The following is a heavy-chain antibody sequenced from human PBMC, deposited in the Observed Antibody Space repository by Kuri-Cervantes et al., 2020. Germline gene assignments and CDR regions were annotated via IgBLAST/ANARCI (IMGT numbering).Heavy chain of an antibody. D-gene: IGHD4-17*01. V-gene: IGHV4-39*01. CDR3: ARRTVTTAYDAFDI. J-gene: IGHJ3*02. CDR2: IYYSGST. CDR1: GGSISSSTYY. Sequence: SETLSLTCTVSGGSISSSTYYWGWIRQPPGKGLGWIGTIYYSGSTYYNPSLKSRVTISVDTSKNQFSLKLSSATAADTAVYYCARRTVTTAYDAFDIWGQGTMVTVSS.